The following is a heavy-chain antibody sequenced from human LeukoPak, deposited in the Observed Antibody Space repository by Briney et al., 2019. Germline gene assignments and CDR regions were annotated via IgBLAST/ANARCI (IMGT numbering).Heavy chain of an antibody. D-gene: IGHD3-10*01. V-gene: IGHV3-23*01. CDR3: VKAGYASGIPNWIDP. J-gene: IGHJ5*02. Sequence: PGGSLRLSCAASGFTFSSYSMNWVRQAPGKGPEWVSGISGSGDSTYYADSAKGRFTVSRDNFKNTLYLQMNSLRADDTAVYYCVKAGYASGIPNWIDPWGQGTLVTVSS. CDR1: GFTFSSYS. CDR2: ISGSGDST.